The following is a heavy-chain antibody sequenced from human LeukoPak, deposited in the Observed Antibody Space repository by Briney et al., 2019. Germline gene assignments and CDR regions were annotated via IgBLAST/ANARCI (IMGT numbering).Heavy chain of an antibody. CDR3: AREGPRGNSQFDY. CDR2: IWYDGSNK. D-gene: IGHD2/OR15-2a*01. V-gene: IGHV3-33*08. Sequence: GGSLRLSCAASGFTFSNAWMNWVRQAPGKGLEWVALIWYDGSNKYYTDSVKGRLTISRDNSKNTLYLQMNSLRAEDTAIYYCAREGPRGNSQFDYWGQGTLVTVSS. J-gene: IGHJ4*02. CDR1: GFTFSNAW.